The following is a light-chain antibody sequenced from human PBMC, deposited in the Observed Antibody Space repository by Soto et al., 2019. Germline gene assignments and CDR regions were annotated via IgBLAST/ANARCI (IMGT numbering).Light chain of an antibody. CDR1: QSVSSY. CDR2: DAS. Sequence: EIVLTQSPATLSLSPGERATLSCRASQSVSSYLAWYQQKPGQAPRLLIYDASNRATGIPARFSGSGFGTDITLTISSLEPEDFAVYYCQQRSNWPITFGQGTRLEIK. J-gene: IGKJ5*01. V-gene: IGKV3-11*01. CDR3: QQRSNWPIT.